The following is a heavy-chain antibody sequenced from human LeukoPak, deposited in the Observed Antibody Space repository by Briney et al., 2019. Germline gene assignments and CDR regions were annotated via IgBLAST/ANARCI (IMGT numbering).Heavy chain of an antibody. D-gene: IGHD4-23*01. CDR3: TKTSGGGGHDS. V-gene: IGHV4-38-2*01. CDR1: GYSIGTGNY. Sequence: SDTLSLTCSVSGYSIGTGNYWAWVRQPPGKGLEWIGCVLHSGTHYKSSLTSRATISMDTSANQFSLKLTSMAAADSAFYYCTKTSGGGGHDSWGQGILVTVSS. J-gene: IGHJ5*01. CDR2: VLHSGT.